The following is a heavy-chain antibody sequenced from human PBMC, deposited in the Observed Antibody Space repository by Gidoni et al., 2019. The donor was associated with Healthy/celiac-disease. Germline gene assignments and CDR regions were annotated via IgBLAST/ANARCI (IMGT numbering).Heavy chain of an antibody. Sequence: EVQLVESGGGLVKPGGSLSTSCAASGSTFSSYSMNWVRQAPGQGLEWVSSISSSSSYIYYADSVKGRFTISRDNAKNSLYLHMNSLRAEDTAVYYCARDLTPDAFDIWGQGTMVTVSS. J-gene: IGHJ3*02. V-gene: IGHV3-21*01. CDR3: ARDLTPDAFDI. CDR1: GSTFSSYS. CDR2: ISSSSSYI.